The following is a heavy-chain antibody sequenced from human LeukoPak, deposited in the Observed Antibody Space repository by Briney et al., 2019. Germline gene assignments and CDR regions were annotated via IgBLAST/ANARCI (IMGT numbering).Heavy chain of an antibody. CDR1: GGSISSYY. CDR2: IYYSGST. D-gene: IGHD3-16*02. V-gene: IGHV4-59*01. CDR3: ARAVPTYDYVWGSYRYYYYYMDV. J-gene: IGHJ6*03. Sequence: SETLSLTCTVSGGSISSYYWSWIRQPPGKGLEWIGYIYYSGSTNYNPSLKSRVTISVDTSKNQFSLKLSSVTAADTAVYYCARAVPTYDYVWGSYRYYYYYMDVWGKGTTVTISS.